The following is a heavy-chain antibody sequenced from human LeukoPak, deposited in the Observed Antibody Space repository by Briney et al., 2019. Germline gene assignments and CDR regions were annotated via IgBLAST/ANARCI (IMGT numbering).Heavy chain of an antibody. CDR3: ARGIGGAFDI. CDR1: GYSISSGYY. CDR2: FYHSGST. Sequence: SETLSLTCTVSGYSISSGYYWGWIRQPPGKGLEWIGSFYHSGSTYYNPSLKSRVTISVDTSKNQFSLKVNSVAAADTAVYYCARGIGGAFDIWGQGTMVTVSS. J-gene: IGHJ3*02. V-gene: IGHV4-38-2*02.